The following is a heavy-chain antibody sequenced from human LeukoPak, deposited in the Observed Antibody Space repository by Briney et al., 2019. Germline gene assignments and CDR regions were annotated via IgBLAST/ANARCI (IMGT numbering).Heavy chain of an antibody. CDR1: GFTFITYC. V-gene: IGHV3-74*01. J-gene: IGHJ6*03. Sequence: GGSLRLSCAASGFTFITYCMYWVRQAAGKGLVWVSRINSDGSNTIYADSVKGRFTISRDNAKNTMYLQMNSLKAEDTAVCYCAKDDDFYYYMDVWGKGTTVTVSS. D-gene: IGHD3-3*01. CDR3: AKDDDFYYYMDV. CDR2: INSDGSNT.